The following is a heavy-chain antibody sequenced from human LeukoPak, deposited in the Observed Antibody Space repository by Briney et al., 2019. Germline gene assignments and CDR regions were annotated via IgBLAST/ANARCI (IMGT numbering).Heavy chain of an antibody. CDR2: IYYSGST. V-gene: IGHV4-59*08. D-gene: IGHD3-10*01. CDR3: ARGYYYGSGSYPWFDP. CDR1: GGSISSYY. J-gene: IGHJ5*02. Sequence: PSETLSLTCTVSGGSISSYYWSWLRQPPGKGLEWIGYIYYSGSTNYNPSLKSRVTISVDTSKNQFSLKLSSVTAADTAVYYCARGYYYGSGSYPWFDPWGQGTPVTVSS.